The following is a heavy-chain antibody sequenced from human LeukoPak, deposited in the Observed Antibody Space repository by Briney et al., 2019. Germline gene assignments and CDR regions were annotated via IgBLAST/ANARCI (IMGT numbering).Heavy chain of an antibody. D-gene: IGHD3-9*01. V-gene: IGHV3-33*01. J-gene: IGHJ6*02. CDR1: GFTFNNYG. CDR2: IWYDGSNK. Sequence: GGSLRLSCATSGFTFNNYGMHWVRQAPGKGLEWMALIWYDGSNKYYADSVKGRFTISRDNSKNTLYLQMNSLRAEDTAVYYCSREYFDWSRNYYYGMDVWGQGTTVTVSS. CDR3: SREYFDWSRNYYYGMDV.